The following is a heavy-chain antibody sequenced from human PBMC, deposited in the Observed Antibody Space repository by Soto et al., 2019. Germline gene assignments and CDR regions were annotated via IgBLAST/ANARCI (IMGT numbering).Heavy chain of an antibody. CDR1: GFTFSSYA. CDR3: ARDGSGSYRPYFDY. CDR2: ISYDGSNK. J-gene: IGHJ4*02. V-gene: IGHV3-30-3*01. Sequence: PGGSLRLSCAASGFTFSSYAMHWVRQAPGKGLEWVAVISYDGSNKYYADSVKGRFTISRDNSKNTLYLQMNSLRAEDTAVYYCARDGSGSYRPYFDYWGQGTLVTVSS. D-gene: IGHD1-26*01.